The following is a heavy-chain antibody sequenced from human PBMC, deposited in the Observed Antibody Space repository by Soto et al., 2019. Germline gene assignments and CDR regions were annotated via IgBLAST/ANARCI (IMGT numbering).Heavy chain of an antibody. CDR2: IYYSGST. CDR1: GGSISSYY. V-gene: IGHV4-59*01. D-gene: IGHD4-17*01. J-gene: IGHJ4*02. Sequence: PSETLSLTYTVSGGSISSYYGSWIRQPPGKGLEWIGYIYYSGSTNYNPSLKSRVTISVDTSKNQFSLKLSSVTAADTAVYYCARDYGGDFFDYWGQGTLVTVSS. CDR3: ARDYGGDFFDY.